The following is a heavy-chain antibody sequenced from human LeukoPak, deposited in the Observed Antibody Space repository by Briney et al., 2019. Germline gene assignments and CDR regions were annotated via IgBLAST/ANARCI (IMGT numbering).Heavy chain of an antibody. J-gene: IGHJ6*02. CDR3: ARSWVEGYCSSTSCFYGMDV. D-gene: IGHD2-2*01. CDR1: GYTFTSYD. V-gene: IGHV1-8*01. CDR2: MNPNSGNT. Sequence: ASVKVSCKASGYTFTSYDINWVRQATGQGLEWMGWMNPNSGNTGYAQKFQGRVTMTRNTSISTAYMELSSLRSEDTAVYYCARSWVEGYCSSTSCFYGMDVWGQGTTVTVSS.